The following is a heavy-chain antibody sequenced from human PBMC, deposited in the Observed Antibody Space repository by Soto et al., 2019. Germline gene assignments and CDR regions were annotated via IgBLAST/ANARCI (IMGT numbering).Heavy chain of an antibody. CDR1: GGAFATFA. CDR3: ARGWGSGSYCDY. D-gene: IGHD3-10*01. J-gene: IGHJ4*02. V-gene: IGHV1-69*01. CDR2: IIPIFGTG. Sequence: QVQLVQSGAEVKKPGSSVKVSCKASGGAFATFAISWVRQAPGQGLEWMGGIIPIFGTGTSAQRFQGRVTITADQSTSTVYMELSSLRSEDKAMYYCARGWGSGSYCDYWVQGTLVTVSS.